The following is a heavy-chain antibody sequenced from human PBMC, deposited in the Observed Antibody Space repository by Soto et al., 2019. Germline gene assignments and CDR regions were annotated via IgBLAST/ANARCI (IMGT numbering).Heavy chain of an antibody. CDR1: GYTFTSYG. CDR2: ISAYNGNT. D-gene: IGHD3-10*01. V-gene: IGHV1-18*01. CDR3: ARDNPPIRGVTSSAYYYYYGMDV. Sequence: AAVKVSCKESGYTFTSYGISWVRQAPGQGLEWMGWISAYNGNTNYAQKLQGRVTMTTDTSTSTAYMELRSLRSDDTAVYYCARDNPPIRGVTSSAYYYYYGMDVWGQGTTVTVSS. J-gene: IGHJ6*02.